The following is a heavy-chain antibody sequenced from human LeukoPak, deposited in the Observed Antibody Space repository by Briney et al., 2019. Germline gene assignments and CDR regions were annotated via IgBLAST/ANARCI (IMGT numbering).Heavy chain of an antibody. CDR3: ARFYDSSGYLHFDY. J-gene: IGHJ4*02. D-gene: IGHD3-22*01. V-gene: IGHV4-59*01. Sequence: SSETLSLTWSVSGGSISSYYWSWIRQPPGKGLEWIGYIYYSGSTNYNPSLKSRVTISVDTSKNQFSLKLSSVTAADTAVYYCARFYDSSGYLHFDYWGQGTLVTV. CDR1: GGSISSYY. CDR2: IYYSGST.